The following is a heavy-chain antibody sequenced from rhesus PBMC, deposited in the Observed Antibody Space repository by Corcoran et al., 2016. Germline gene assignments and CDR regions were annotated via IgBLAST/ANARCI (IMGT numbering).Heavy chain of an antibody. CDR3: ARDISTRGYFDY. V-gene: IGHV4-127*01. CDR1: GSSISSGYG. CDR2: IGGSSGST. J-gene: IGHJ4*01. Sequence: QVQLQESGPGLVKPSETLSLTCAVSGSSISSGYGWCWTPRPPGRGLEWIGFIGGSSGSTNYNPSLKSRVTISRDTSKNQFSLKLSSVTAADTAVYYCARDISTRGYFDYWGQGVLVTVSS. D-gene: IGHD5-42*01.